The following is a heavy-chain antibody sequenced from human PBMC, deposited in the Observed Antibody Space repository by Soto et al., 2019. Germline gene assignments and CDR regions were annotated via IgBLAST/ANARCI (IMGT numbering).Heavy chain of an antibody. V-gene: IGHV4-59*06. CDR1: DVSTSNFF. Sequence: PSETLSLTCTVSDVSTSNFFWKWIRQHPGKGLEWIGCIYYSGSTYYNPSLKSRITISVDTSKNQFSLKLSSVTAADTAVYYCARGPPLLWGQGTLVTVSS. J-gene: IGHJ4*02. CDR3: ARGPPLL. CDR2: IYYSGST.